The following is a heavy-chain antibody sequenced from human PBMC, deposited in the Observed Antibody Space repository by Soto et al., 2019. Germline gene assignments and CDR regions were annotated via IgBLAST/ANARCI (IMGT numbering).Heavy chain of an antibody. J-gene: IGHJ4*02. CDR2: ISSSSSYI. V-gene: IGHV3-21*01. D-gene: IGHD1-26*01. Sequence: EVQLVESGGGLVKPGGSLRLSCAASGFTFSSYSMNWVRQAPGKGLECVSSISSSSSYIYYADSVKGRFTISRDNAKNSLYLQMNSLRAEDTAVYYCARGGMVVATVFWGQGTLVTVSS. CDR3: ARGGMVVATVF. CDR1: GFTFSSYS.